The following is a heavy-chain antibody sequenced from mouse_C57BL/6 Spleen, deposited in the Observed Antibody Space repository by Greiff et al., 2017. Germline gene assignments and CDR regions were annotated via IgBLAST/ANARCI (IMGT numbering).Heavy chain of an antibody. CDR2: ILPGSGST. V-gene: IGHV1-9*01. CDR3: AKAAYAMDY. CDR1: GYTFTGYW. Sequence: QVQLQQSGAELMKPGASVKLSCKATGYTFTGYWIEWVKQRPGHGLEWIGEILPGSGSTNYNEKFKGKATLTADTSSNTAYMQLSSLTTEDSAIYYCAKAAYAMDYWGQGTSVTVSS. J-gene: IGHJ4*01.